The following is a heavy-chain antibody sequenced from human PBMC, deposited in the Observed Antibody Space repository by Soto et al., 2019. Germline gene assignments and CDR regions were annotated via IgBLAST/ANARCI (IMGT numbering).Heavy chain of an antibody. Sequence: TLSLTCAVYGGSFSGYYWSWIRQPPGKGLEWIGEINHSGSTNYNPSLKSRVTISVDTSRNQFSLKLSSVTAADTAVYYCARGREQYYDILTGYVYYYYYGMDVWGQGTTVTVSS. J-gene: IGHJ6*02. CDR2: INHSGST. D-gene: IGHD3-9*01. CDR3: ARGREQYYDILTGYVYYYYYGMDV. CDR1: GGSFSGYY. V-gene: IGHV4-34*01.